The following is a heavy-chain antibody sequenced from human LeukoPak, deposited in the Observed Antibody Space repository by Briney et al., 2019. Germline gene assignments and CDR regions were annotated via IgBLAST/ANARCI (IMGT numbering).Heavy chain of an antibody. Sequence: GESLKISCNGSGYSFTSYWIGWVRQMPGKGLEWMGIIYPGDSDTRYSPSFQGQVTISADKSISTAYLQWSSLKASDTAMYYCARHRRQWLVQRYYYGMDVWGQGTTVTVSS. CDR1: GYSFTSYW. J-gene: IGHJ6*02. CDR3: ARHRRQWLVQRYYYGMDV. CDR2: IYPGDSDT. V-gene: IGHV5-51*01. D-gene: IGHD6-19*01.